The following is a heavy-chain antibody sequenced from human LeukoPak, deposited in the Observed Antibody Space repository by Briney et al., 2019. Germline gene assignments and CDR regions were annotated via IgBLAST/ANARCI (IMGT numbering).Heavy chain of an antibody. CDR3: ARRPWTSSWYFDY. CDR1: GGSISSYY. CDR2: IYTSGST. D-gene: IGHD6-13*01. Sequence: PSETLSLTCTVSGGSISSYYWSWIRQPAGKGLEWIGRIYTSGSTNYNPSLKSRVTISVDTSKNQFSLKMTSVTAADTAVYYCARRPWTSSWYFDYWGQGNLVTVSS. V-gene: IGHV4-4*07. J-gene: IGHJ4*02.